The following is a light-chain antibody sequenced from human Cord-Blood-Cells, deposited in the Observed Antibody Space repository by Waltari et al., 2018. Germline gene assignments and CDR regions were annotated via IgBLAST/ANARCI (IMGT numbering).Light chain of an antibody. CDR2: DAS. J-gene: IGKJ4*01. V-gene: IGKV1-33*01. CDR3: QQYDNLPLT. Sequence: DIQMTQSPSSLSASVGDRVTNTCQASQEISNYLNWYQQKPGKAPKLLIYDASNLETGVPSRFSGSGSGTDFTFTISSLQPEDIATYYCQQYDNLPLTFGGGTKVEIK. CDR1: QEISNY.